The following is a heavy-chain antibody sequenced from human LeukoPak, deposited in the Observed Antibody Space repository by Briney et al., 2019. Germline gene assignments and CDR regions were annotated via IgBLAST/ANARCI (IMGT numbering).Heavy chain of an antibody. CDR1: GYTFTIYY. CDR2: INPSCGST. V-gene: IGHV1-46*01. J-gene: IGHJ4*02. Sequence: ASVKVSCKASGYTFTIYYMHWVRHPPGQGLEWMGIINPSCGSTSYEQKFQGRVTLTRETSTSTVYMELSSLRSEATAVYCCGRDRYYYDSSGYIRGISFDYWGQGTQVNVSS. D-gene: IGHD3-22*01. CDR3: GRDRYYYDSSGYIRGISFDY.